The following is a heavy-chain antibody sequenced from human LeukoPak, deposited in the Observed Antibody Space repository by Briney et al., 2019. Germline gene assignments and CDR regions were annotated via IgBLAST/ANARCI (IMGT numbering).Heavy chain of an antibody. CDR1: GGGLSYY. Sequence: SETLSLTCTVSGGGLSYYWGWIRQPPGKGLEWIGYIYYSGSTNYNPSLKSRVTISVDTSKNQFSLKLSSVTAADTAVYYCARANIYYDILTGYHRNGMDVWGQGTTVTVSS. CDR2: IYYSGST. D-gene: IGHD3-9*01. J-gene: IGHJ6*02. CDR3: ARANIYYDILTGYHRNGMDV. V-gene: IGHV4-59*02.